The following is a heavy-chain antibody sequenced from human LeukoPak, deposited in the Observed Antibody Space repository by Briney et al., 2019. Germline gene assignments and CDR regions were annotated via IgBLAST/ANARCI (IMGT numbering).Heavy chain of an antibody. Sequence: ASVKVSCKASGYTFTGYYMHWVRQAPGQGLEWMGWISAYNGNTNYAQKLQGRVTMTTDTSTSTAYMELRSLRSDDTAVYYCAREVPYDTSRYYQPFDYWGQGTLVTVSS. D-gene: IGHD3-22*01. V-gene: IGHV1-18*04. J-gene: IGHJ4*02. CDR1: GYTFTGYY. CDR2: ISAYNGNT. CDR3: AREVPYDTSRYYQPFDY.